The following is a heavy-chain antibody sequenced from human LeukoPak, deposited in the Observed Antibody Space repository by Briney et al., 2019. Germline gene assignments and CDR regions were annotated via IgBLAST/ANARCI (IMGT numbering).Heavy chain of an antibody. Sequence: GGSLRLSCAASGFTFSSYSMNWVRQAPGKGLEWVSYISRSSSTIYYADSVKGRFTISRDNAKNSLYLQMNSLRDEDTAVYYCARELTGGGIAAAGEFDYWGQGTLVTVSS. CDR2: ISRSSSTI. CDR1: GFTFSSYS. J-gene: IGHJ4*02. D-gene: IGHD6-13*01. CDR3: ARELTGGGIAAAGEFDY. V-gene: IGHV3-48*02.